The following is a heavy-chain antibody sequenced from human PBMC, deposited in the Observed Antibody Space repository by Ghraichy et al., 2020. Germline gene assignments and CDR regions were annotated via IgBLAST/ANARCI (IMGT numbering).Heavy chain of an antibody. J-gene: IGHJ3*02. CDR3: ARELKYNWKDTGSFDI. CDR2: INFNSGDT. D-gene: IGHD1-20*01. Sequence: ASVKVSCTASRYTFSDYFIHWIRQAPGQGLEWMGWINFNSGDTTSAQMFQGRVTMSRDTSITTVYMELNSLTSDDTAVYSCARELKYNWKDTGSFDIWGLGTMVTVSS. CDR1: RYTFSDYF. V-gene: IGHV1-2*02.